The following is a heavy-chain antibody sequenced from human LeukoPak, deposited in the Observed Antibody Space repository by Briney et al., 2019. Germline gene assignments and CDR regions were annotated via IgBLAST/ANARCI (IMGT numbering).Heavy chain of an antibody. D-gene: IGHD2-2*01. Sequence: ASVKVSCKASGYTFTGYYIHWVRQAPGQGLEWMGWINPNSGDTNYPQKFQGRVTMTRDTSITTAYMELSRLRSDDTAVYYCATVTGIHIVVVPAAYAFDIWGQGTMVTVSS. CDR2: INPNSGDT. V-gene: IGHV1-2*02. CDR1: GYTFTGYY. CDR3: ATVTGIHIVVVPAAYAFDI. J-gene: IGHJ3*02.